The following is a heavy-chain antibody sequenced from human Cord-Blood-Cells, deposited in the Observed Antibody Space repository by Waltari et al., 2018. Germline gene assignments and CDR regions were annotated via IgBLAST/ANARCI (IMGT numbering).Heavy chain of an antibody. CDR3: AKDHAGAFDI. V-gene: IGHV3-43D*04. CDR2: ISWDGGST. Sequence: EVQLVESGGVVVQPGGSLRLSFEASGLPLDDFAMRWVGQAPGKGLEWVSLISWDGGSTYYADSVKGRFTISRDNSKNSLYLQMNSLRAEDTALYYCAKDHAGAFDIWGQGTMVTVSS. J-gene: IGHJ3*02. CDR1: GLPLDDFA.